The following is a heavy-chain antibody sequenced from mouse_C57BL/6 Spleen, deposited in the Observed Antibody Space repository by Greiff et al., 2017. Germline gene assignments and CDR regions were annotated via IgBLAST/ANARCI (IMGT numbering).Heavy chain of an antibody. CDR2: IRSKSSNYAT. D-gene: IGHD1-1*01. CDR3: VRDRDYYGSRGYFDV. Sequence: EVMLVESGGGLVQPKGSLKLSCAASGFTFNTYAMHWVRQAPGKGLEWVARIRSKSSNYATYYADSVKDRFTISRDDSQSMLYLQMNNLKTEDTAMYYCVRDRDYYGSRGYFDVWGTGTTVTVSS. CDR1: GFTFNTYA. V-gene: IGHV10-3*01. J-gene: IGHJ1*03.